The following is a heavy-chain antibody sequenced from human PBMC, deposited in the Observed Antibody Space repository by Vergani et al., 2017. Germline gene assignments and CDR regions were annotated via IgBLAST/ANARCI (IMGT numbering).Heavy chain of an antibody. V-gene: IGHV3-20*04. Sequence: EVQLVESGGGVVRPGGSLRLSCAASGFTFDDYGMSWVRQAPGKGLEWVSGINWNGGSTGYADSVKGRFTISRDNAKNSLYLQMNSLRAEDTALYYCARDFVEGDYAAGDAFDIWGQGTMVTVSS. D-gene: IGHD4-17*01. CDR2: INWNGGST. CDR3: ARDFVEGDYAAGDAFDI. CDR1: GFTFDDYG. J-gene: IGHJ3*02.